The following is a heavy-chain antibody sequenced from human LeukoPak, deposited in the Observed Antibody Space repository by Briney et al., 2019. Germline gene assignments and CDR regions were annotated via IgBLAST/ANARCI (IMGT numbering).Heavy chain of an antibody. CDR3: ARDLYGGNGVVDY. D-gene: IGHD4-17*01. J-gene: IGHJ4*02. CDR2: ISSNGGST. CDR1: GVTFSSYA. Sequence: GGSLRLSCAASGVTFSSYAMHWVRQAPGEGLEYGSAISSNGGSTYYANSVKGRFTISRDNSKNTLYLQMGTLRAEDMAVYYCARDLYGGNGVVDYWGQGTLVTVSS. V-gene: IGHV3-64*01.